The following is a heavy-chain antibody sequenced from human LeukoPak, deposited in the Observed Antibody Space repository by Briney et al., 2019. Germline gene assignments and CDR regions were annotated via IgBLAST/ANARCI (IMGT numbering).Heavy chain of an antibody. J-gene: IGHJ6*02. Sequence: KPGGSLRLSCAASGFTFSSYSMSWIRQAPGKGLDWVSYISSSSVDTDYADSVKGRFTISRDNAKNSLYLQMNSLRAEDTAVYYCARGHYGMDVWGQGTTVTVSS. V-gene: IGHV3-21*05. CDR2: ISSSSVDT. CDR1: GFTFSSYS. CDR3: ARGHYGMDV.